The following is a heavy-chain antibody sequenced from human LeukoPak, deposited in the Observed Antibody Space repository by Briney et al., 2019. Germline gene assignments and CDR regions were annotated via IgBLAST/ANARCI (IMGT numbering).Heavy chain of an antibody. D-gene: IGHD2-2*01. CDR3: ARERGVVVPAAMVDY. CDR2: ISAYNGNT. J-gene: IGHJ4*02. V-gene: IGHV1-18*01. Sequence: ASVKVSCKASGYTFTSYGISWVRQAPGQGLDWIGWISAYNGNTNYAQKLQGRVTMTTDTSTSTAYMELRSLRSDDTAVYYCARERGVVVPAAMVDYWGQGTLVTVSS. CDR1: GYTFTSYG.